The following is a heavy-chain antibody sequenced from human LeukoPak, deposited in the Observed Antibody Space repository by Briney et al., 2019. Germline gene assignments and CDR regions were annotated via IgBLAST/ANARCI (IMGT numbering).Heavy chain of an antibody. V-gene: IGHV3-23*01. CDR2: ISGSGGST. J-gene: IGHJ4*02. CDR1: GFTFSSFD. D-gene: IGHD6-13*01. CDR3: AKDFSAGTYFDY. Sequence: GGSLRLSCAASGFTFSSFDTSWVRQAPGKGLEWVSGISGSGGSTYYADSVKGRFSISRDNSKNTLFLQMNSLRAEDTAIYYCAKDFSAGTYFDYWGQGTLVTVSS.